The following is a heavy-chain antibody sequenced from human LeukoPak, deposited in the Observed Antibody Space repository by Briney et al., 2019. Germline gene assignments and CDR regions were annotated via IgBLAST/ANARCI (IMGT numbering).Heavy chain of an antibody. CDR3: AKDRWWSDLYYYYYYGMDV. J-gene: IGHJ6*02. CDR1: GFTFSSYG. Sequence: AGRSLRLSCAASGFTFSSYGMHWVRQAPGKGLEWVAVISYDGSNKYYADSVKGRFTISRDNSKNTLYLQMNSLRAEDTAVYYYAKDRWWSDLYYYYYYGMDVWGQGTTVTVSS. CDR2: ISYDGSNK. D-gene: IGHD2-15*01. V-gene: IGHV3-30*18.